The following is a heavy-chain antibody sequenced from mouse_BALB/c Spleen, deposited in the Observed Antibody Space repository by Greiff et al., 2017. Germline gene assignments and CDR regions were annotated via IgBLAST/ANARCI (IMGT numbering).Heavy chain of an antibody. V-gene: IGHV3-8*02. CDR1: GDSFTSGY. D-gene: IGHD2-1*01. CDR3: ARRIYYGNYGAMDY. J-gene: IGHJ4*01. CDR2: ISYSSST. Sequence: EVKLQESGPRLVKPSQTLSLTCSVTGDSFTSGYWNWIRKFPGNKLEYMGYISYSSSTYYNPSLKSRISITRDTSKNPYYLQLNSVSTEDTATYYCARRIYYGNYGAMDYWGQGTSVTVSS.